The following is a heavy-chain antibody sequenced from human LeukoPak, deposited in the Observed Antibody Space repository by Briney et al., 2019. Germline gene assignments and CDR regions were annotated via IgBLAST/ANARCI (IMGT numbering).Heavy chain of an antibody. V-gene: IGHV3-7*01. CDR3: GRAIAGAIDY. D-gene: IGHD6-13*01. CDR1: GFTFSGHS. CDR2: INLDGRER. J-gene: IGHJ4*02. Sequence: PGGSLRLSCAASGFTFSGHSMTWVRQAPGKGLEWVANINLDGRERFYVDFVKGRFTISRDNADNSMYLQMNSLRAEDTAVYYCGRAIAGAIDYWGQGTLVTVSS.